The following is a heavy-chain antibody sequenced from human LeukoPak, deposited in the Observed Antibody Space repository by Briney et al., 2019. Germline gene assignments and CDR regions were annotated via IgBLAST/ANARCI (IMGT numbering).Heavy chain of an antibody. V-gene: IGHV4-59*01. CDR3: ARDGLQQFGRHYFDY. J-gene: IGHJ4*02. Sequence: SETLSLTCTVSGGSISTYYWSWIRQPPGRGLEWIGYIFDSGRADYNPSLRSRVTISMAASLNQFFLDLTSVTAADTAVYYCARDGLQQFGRHYFDYWGQGTLVTVSS. D-gene: IGHD6-13*01. CDR2: IFDSGRA. CDR1: GGSISTYY.